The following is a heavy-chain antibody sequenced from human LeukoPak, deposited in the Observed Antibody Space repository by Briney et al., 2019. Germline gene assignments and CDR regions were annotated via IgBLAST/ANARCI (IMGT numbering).Heavy chain of an antibody. CDR2: INQDGSEK. J-gene: IGHJ4*02. CDR3: AKERGNYFDY. V-gene: IGHV3-7*05. D-gene: IGHD3-10*01. Sequence: GGSLRLSCTASGFTFSTYWMTWVRQAPGKGLEWVANINQDGSEKNYVDSVKGRFTISRDNAKNSLYLQMNGLRAEDTAVYYCAKERGNYFDYWGQGTLVTVSS. CDR1: GFTFSTYW.